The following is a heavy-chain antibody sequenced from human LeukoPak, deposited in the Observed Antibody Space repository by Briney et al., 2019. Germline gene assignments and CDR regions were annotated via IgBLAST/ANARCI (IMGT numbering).Heavy chain of an antibody. J-gene: IGHJ4*02. V-gene: IGHV1-69*05. CDR3: ARVEYGSGTQRWYFDY. CDR1: GGTFSSYA. Sequence: SVKVSCKASGGTFSSYAISWVRQAPGQGLEWMGRIIPIFGTANYAQKFQGRATITTDESTSTAYMELSSLRSEDTAVYYCARVEYGSGTQRWYFDYWGQGTLVTVSS. D-gene: IGHD3-10*01. CDR2: IIPIFGTA.